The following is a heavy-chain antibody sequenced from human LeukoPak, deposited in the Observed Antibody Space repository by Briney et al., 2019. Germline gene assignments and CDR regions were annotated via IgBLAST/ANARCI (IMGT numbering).Heavy chain of an antibody. CDR2: VAGSGNFA. CDR1: GFTFGGYA. D-gene: IGHD3-22*01. V-gene: IGHV3-23*01. CDR3: AKPHYPDQGGYYSGSYYFDY. J-gene: IGHJ4*02. Sequence: GGSLRLSCAASGFTFGGYAMSWVRQAPGKWLEWVASVAGSGNFAYYAESVKGRFTISRDNSQSTVFLQGSGLRAEDTALYFCAKPHYPDQGGYYSGSYYFDYWGQGALVTVSS.